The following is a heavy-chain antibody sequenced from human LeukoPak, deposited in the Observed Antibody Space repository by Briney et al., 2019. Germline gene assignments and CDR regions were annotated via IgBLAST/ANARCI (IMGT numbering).Heavy chain of an antibody. J-gene: IGHJ4*02. CDR1: GFTFSDYY. D-gene: IGHD6-19*01. CDR3: ARDGPYSGYYFDY. CDR2: ISSSGSTI. V-gene: IGHV3-11*04. Sequence: GGSLRPSCAASGFTFSDYYMSWVRQAPGKGLEGVSYISSSGSTIYYADSVKGRFTISRDNAKNSLYLQMNSLRAEDTAVYYCARDGPYSGYYFDYWGQGTLVTVSS.